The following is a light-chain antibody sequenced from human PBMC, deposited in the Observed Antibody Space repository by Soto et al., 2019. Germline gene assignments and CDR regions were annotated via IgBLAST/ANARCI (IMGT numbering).Light chain of an antibody. Sequence: EIVLTQSPATLSLSPGERATLSCRASQSVRSYLLWYQQKPGQDPRLLIYDASNRATGIPARFSGSGSGTDFTLTISRLETEDFPVYYCQQRSNWPITFGPGTRLEI. CDR2: DAS. V-gene: IGKV3-11*01. J-gene: IGKJ5*01. CDR3: QQRSNWPIT. CDR1: QSVRSY.